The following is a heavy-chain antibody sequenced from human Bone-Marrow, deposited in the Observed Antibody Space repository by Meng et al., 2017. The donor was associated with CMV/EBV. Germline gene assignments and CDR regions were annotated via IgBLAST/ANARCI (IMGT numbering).Heavy chain of an antibody. D-gene: IGHD5-12*01. J-gene: IGHJ6*02. CDR2: ISSSSSYI. CDR1: GFTFSSYG. V-gene: IGHV3-21*01. Sequence: GESLKISCAASGFTFSSYGMHWVRQAPGKGLEWVSSISSSSSYIYYADSVKGRFTISRDNAKNSLYLQMNSLRAEDTAVYYCARVNRGYDWASYYYYGMDVWGQGTTVTVSS. CDR3: ARVNRGYDWASYYYYGMDV.